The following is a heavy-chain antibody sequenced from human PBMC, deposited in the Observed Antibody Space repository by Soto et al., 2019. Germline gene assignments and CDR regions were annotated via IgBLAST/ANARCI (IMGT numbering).Heavy chain of an antibody. CDR1: GFTFSSYG. Sequence: QVQLVESGGGVVQPGRSLRLSCAASGFTFSSYGMHWVRQAPGKGLEWVAVISYDGSNKYYADSVKGRFTISRDNSKNTLYLQMNSLRAEDTAVYYCAKVARATVFNYFDYWGQGTLVTVSS. J-gene: IGHJ4*02. CDR2: ISYDGSNK. V-gene: IGHV3-30*18. D-gene: IGHD4-17*01. CDR3: AKVARATVFNYFDY.